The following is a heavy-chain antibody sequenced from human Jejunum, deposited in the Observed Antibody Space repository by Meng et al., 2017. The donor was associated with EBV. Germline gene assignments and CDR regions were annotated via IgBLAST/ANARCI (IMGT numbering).Heavy chain of an antibody. V-gene: IGHV3-15*01. CDR3: SGDIRSEWGFNY. J-gene: IGHJ4*02. CDR1: GFTFVNAW. CDR2: IKSKTDGETT. Sequence: VALVWSGGGLGEPGGSLRLSCAASGFTFVNAWMSWVRQAPGKGLEWVGRIKSKTDGETTDYAAPVKGRFTISRDDSKNTLYLQMNSLQKEDTAMYHCSGDIRSEWGFNYWGQGNLVTVSS. D-gene: IGHD1-26*01.